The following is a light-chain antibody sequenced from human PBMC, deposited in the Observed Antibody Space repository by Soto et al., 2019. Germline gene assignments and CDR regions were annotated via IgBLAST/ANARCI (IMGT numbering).Light chain of an antibody. CDR2: GAS. V-gene: IGKV1-39*01. J-gene: IGKJ2*01. CDR1: QDISSS. Sequence: IQLTQSPSSLSASVGDRVTITCRASQDISSSLAWYQQKAGKAPKLLIYGASILQSGVPSGFSGSGFGTDFTLTISSLQPEDFATYYCQQSYSTPYTFGQGTKVDIK. CDR3: QQSYSTPYT.